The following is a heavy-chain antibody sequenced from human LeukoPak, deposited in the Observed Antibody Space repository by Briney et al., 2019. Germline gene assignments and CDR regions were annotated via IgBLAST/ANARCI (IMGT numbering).Heavy chain of an antibody. V-gene: IGHV4-4*07. CDR2: IYTSGST. D-gene: IGHD6-6*01. J-gene: IGHJ3*02. Sequence: PSETLSLTCTVSGGSISSYYWSWIRQPAGKGLEWIGRIYTSGSTNYNPSLKSRVTMSVDTSKNQFSLKLSSVTAADTAVYYCARVLSAEYSSSGAFDIWGQGTMVTVSS. CDR3: ARVLSAEYSSSGAFDI. CDR1: GGSISSYY.